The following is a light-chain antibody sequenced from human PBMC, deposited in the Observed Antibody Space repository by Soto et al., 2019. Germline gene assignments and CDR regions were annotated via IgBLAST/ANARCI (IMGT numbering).Light chain of an antibody. V-gene: IGKV3-20*01. Sequence: EIVLTQSPGTLSLSPGERVTLSCRASQSVSSSYLAWYQQKPGQAPRLLIYGASSRATGIPDRFSGSGSGTDFTLTISRLEPEDFAVYYCQQYGSSLQVTFGPGTKVDIK. J-gene: IGKJ3*01. CDR3: QQYGSSLQVT. CDR2: GAS. CDR1: QSVSSSY.